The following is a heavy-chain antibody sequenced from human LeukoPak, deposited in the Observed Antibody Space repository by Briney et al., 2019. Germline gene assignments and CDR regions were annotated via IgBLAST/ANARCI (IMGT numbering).Heavy chain of an antibody. CDR1: GFTFSSYA. D-gene: IGHD1-7*01. Sequence: GGSLRLSCPASGFTFSSYAMSWVRQAPGKGLEWVSAIIWRGGSTYYADSVKGRFHISRDNSKNTLYLQMNSLRAEDTAVYYCAKARGSRYNWTYRYMDVWGKGTTVTVSS. V-gene: IGHV3-23*01. CDR3: AKARGSRYNWTYRYMDV. CDR2: IIWRGGST. J-gene: IGHJ6*03.